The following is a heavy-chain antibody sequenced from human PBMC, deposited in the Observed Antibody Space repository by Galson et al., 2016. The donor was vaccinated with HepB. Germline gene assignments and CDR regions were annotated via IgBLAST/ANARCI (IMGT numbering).Heavy chain of an antibody. CDR3: ARGGTTKNGFDF. Sequence: TLSLTCTVSGGSVSSGGYYWSWIRQHPGKGLEWIGYIYGSGNTYYNPSLNSRFTISQDTSKNQFSLNVSSVTAADTAVYYFARGGTTKNGFDFWGQGTMVTVSS. CDR1: GGSVSSGGYY. CDR2: IYGSGNT. V-gene: IGHV4-31*03. D-gene: IGHD4-11*01. J-gene: IGHJ3*01.